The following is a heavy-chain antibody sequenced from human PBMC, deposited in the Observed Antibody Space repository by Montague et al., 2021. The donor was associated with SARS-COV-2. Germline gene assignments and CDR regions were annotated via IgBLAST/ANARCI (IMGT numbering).Heavy chain of an antibody. J-gene: IGHJ4*02. CDR3: ARSYYDILTAYYTPFDY. CDR2: IDWDDDK. D-gene: IGHD3-9*01. V-gene: IGHV2-70*04. Sequence: VKPTQTLTLTCTFSGFSLSTSGMRASWIRQPPGKALEWLARIDWDDDKFYSTSLKTRLTISKDTSKNQVVLTMTNMDPVDTATYYCARSYYDILTAYYTPFDYGGQGTLVTVS. CDR1: GFSLSTSGMR.